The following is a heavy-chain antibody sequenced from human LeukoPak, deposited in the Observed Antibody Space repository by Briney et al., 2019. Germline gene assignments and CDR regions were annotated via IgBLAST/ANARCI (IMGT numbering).Heavy chain of an antibody. D-gene: IGHD4-23*01. V-gene: IGHV3-7*01. CDR2: IKQDGSEK. CDR3: VRDVGYYGGNHDY. Sequence: TGGSLRLSCAASGFTFSSYWMSWVRQAPGKGLEWVANIKQDGSEKYYVDSVKGRFTISRDNAKRSLYLQMNSLRVDDTAMYYCVRDVGYYGGNHDYWGQGTLVIVSS. CDR1: GFTFSSYW. J-gene: IGHJ4*02.